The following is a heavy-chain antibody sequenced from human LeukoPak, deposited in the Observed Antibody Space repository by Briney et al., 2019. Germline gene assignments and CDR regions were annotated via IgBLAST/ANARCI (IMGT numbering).Heavy chain of an antibody. CDR1: GGSFSGYY. J-gene: IGHJ4*02. Sequence: PSETLSLTCAVYGGSFSGYYWSWIRQPPGKGLEWIGEINHSGRTNYHPSLKSRVTISVDTSKNQFSLKLSSVTAADTAVYYCARRYYDFWSGHWGQGTLVTVSS. CDR2: INHSGRT. V-gene: IGHV4-34*01. CDR3: ARRYYDFWSGH. D-gene: IGHD3-3*01.